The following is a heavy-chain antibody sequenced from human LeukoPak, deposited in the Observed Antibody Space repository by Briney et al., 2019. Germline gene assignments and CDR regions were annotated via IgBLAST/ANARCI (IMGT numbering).Heavy chain of an antibody. V-gene: IGHV3-7*01. J-gene: IGHJ2*01. CDR2: VKEDGSEK. CDR1: GFTVSSNY. Sequence: PGGSLRLSCAASGFTVSSNYMNWVRQAPGKGLEWVANVKEDGSEKYYVASVKGRFTISRDNAKNSLYLQMNSLRAEDTAVYYCATRYFDLWGRGTLVTVSS. CDR3: ATRYFDL.